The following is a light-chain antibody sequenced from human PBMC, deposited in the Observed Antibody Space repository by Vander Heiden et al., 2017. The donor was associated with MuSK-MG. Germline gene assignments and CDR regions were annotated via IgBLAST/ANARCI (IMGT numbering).Light chain of an antibody. Sequence: DIHLPQSPPSLSAAVGDRVIITSQASLSLTTYVHWYQLKPWKAPKLLIYSASTLQSGVPSRLSGSGSVTDLTLTIITLQPKDFATYSCLPSYTIQTFGQGTKVEI. V-gene: IGKV1-39*01. CDR1: LSLTTY. CDR3: LPSYTIQT. CDR2: SAS. J-gene: IGKJ1*01.